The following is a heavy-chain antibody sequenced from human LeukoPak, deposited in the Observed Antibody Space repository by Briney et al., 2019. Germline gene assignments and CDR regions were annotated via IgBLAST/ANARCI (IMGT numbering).Heavy chain of an antibody. V-gene: IGHV3-23*01. Sequence: GGSLRLSCAASGFIFTNYAMGWVRQAPGKGLEWVSVISGTTVNTHYADSVKGRFTISRDNSKNTLYLQMNSLRAEDTAVYYCAKDRRISAAGSNYFDYWGQGTLVTVSS. CDR3: AKDRRISAAGSNYFDY. D-gene: IGHD6-13*01. J-gene: IGHJ4*02. CDR1: GFIFTNYA. CDR2: ISGTTVNT.